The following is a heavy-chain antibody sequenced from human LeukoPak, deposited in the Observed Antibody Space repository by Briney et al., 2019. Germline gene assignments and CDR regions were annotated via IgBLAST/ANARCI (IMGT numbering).Heavy chain of an antibody. V-gene: IGHV1-2*06. J-gene: IGHJ4*02. Sequence: GASVKVSCKASGYTFTGYYMHWVRQAPGQGLEWMGRINPNSGGTNYAQKFQGRVTMTRDTSISTAYMELSRLRSDDTAVYYCARVSPPRSYPLLYWAQGTLVTFS. CDR3: ARVSPPRSYPLLY. CDR1: GYTFTGYY. CDR2: INPNSGGT. D-gene: IGHD1-26*01.